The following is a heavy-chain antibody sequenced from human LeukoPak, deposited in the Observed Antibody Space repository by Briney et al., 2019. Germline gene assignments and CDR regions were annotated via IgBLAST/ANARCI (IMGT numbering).Heavy chain of an antibody. Sequence: KPGGPLRLSCVASGFTFTDHPMNWVRQAPGEGLEWISYIGGDGIAFYADSVKGRFTASKDDARKSMYLQMNSLRVEDTAVYYCAKDRANWAIDDWGQGTQVTVSS. J-gene: IGHJ4*02. D-gene: IGHD3-16*01. CDR1: GFTFTDHP. CDR3: AKDRANWAIDD. V-gene: IGHV3-69-1*01. CDR2: IGGDGIA.